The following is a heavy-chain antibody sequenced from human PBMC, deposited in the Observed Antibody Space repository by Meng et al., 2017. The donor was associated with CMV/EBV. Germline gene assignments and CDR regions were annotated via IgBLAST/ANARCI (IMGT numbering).Heavy chain of an antibody. CDR3: ASTITYSIAAAGRNWFDP. V-gene: IGHV1-46*01. CDR1: GYTFTSYY. D-gene: IGHD6-13*01. J-gene: IGHJ5*02. Sequence: ASVKVSCKASGYTFTSYYMHWVRQAPGQGLEWMGIINPGGGSTSYAQKFQGRVTMTRDTSTSTVYMELSSLRSEDTAVYYCASTITYSIAAAGRNWFDPWGQGTLVTVSS. CDR2: INPGGGST.